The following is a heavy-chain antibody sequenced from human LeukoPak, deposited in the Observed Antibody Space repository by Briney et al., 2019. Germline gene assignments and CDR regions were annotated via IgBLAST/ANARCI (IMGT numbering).Heavy chain of an antibody. Sequence: PGGSLRLSRTASGLTFGDYSMSWFRQAPAKGLEGGGVIRRQAYGGTTEYAESVNGRITISRDDSKSIAYLQMNSLNTEDTGVYYCARDYDFLTGSSDYWGQGTLVTVSS. CDR1: GLTFGDYS. D-gene: IGHD3-9*01. CDR3: ARDYDFLTGSSDY. CDR2: IRRQAYGGTT. V-gene: IGHV3-49*03. J-gene: IGHJ4*02.